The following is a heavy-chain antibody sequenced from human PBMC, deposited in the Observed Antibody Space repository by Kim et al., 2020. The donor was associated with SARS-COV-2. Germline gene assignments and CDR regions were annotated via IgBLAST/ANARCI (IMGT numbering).Heavy chain of an antibody. J-gene: IGHJ4*02. V-gene: IGHV3-23*01. CDR3: ANVGWGYSYGYLDC. D-gene: IGHD5-18*01. Sequence: ADTVKGRFTIPRDNSKNTLDLQLSSLRAEDTAVYYCANVGWGYSYGYLDCWGQGTLVTVSS.